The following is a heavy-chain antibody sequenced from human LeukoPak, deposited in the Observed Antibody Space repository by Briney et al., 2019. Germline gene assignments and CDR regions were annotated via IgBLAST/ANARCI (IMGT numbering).Heavy chain of an antibody. CDR1: GYSISSGYY. J-gene: IGHJ4*02. Sequence: PSETLSLTCAVSGYSISSGYYWGWIRQPPGKGPEWIGSIYHSGSTYYNPSLKSRVTISVDTSKNQFSLKLSSVTAADTAVYYCARGGPAAIDYWGQGTLVTVSS. D-gene: IGHD2-2*01. CDR2: IYHSGST. V-gene: IGHV4-38-2*01. CDR3: ARGGPAAIDY.